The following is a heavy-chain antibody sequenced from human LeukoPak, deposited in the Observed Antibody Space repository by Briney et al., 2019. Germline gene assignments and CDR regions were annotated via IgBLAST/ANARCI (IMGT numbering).Heavy chain of an antibody. J-gene: IGHJ6*02. CDR1: GYTFTSYY. CDR3: ARGGSYAMDV. CDR2: INPSGGST. Sequence: VASVKVSCKASGYTFTSYYMHWVRQAPGQGLEWMGIINPSGGSTSYAQEFQGRVTITRDTSANTAYMELSSLRSEDMALYYCARGGSYAMDVWGQGTTVTVAS. V-gene: IGHV1-46*01. D-gene: IGHD2-2*01.